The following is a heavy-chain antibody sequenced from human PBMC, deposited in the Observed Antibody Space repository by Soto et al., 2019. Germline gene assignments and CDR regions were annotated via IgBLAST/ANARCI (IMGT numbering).Heavy chain of an antibody. CDR1: GYTFTSYG. J-gene: IGHJ4*02. CDR2: ISAYNGNT. Sequence: QVQLVQSGAEVKKPGASVKVSCKASGYTFTSYGISWVRQAPGQGLEWMGWISAYNGNTNYAQKLQGRVTMTTDTPENTADRERGGVNSEDTAVFSWAREAPRKDYWAKGPLVTVS. V-gene: IGHV1-18*01. CDR3: AREAPRKDY.